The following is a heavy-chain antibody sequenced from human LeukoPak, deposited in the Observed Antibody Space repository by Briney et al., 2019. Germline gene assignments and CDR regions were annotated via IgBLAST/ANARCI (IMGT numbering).Heavy chain of an antibody. Sequence: GGSLRLSCAASGFTFSSYTMNWVRQAPGKGLEWVSSISTTSNYIYYADSVKGRFTISRDNAKNSLYLQMSSLRAEDTAVYYCARDYGSGSYGPYYYYYGMDVWGQGTTVTVSS. D-gene: IGHD3-10*01. CDR1: GFTFSSYT. CDR3: ARDYGSGSYGPYYYYYGMDV. J-gene: IGHJ6*02. CDR2: ISTTSNYI. V-gene: IGHV3-21*01.